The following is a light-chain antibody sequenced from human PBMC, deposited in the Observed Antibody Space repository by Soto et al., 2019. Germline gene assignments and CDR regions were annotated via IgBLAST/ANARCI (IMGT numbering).Light chain of an antibody. CDR3: QVWDSSSDHPGVV. J-gene: IGLJ2*01. CDR1: NIGSKS. Sequence: SYELTQPPSVSVAPGKTARITCGGNNIGSKSVHWYQQKPGQAPVLFIYYDSDRPSGIPARFSGSNSGNTATLTISRVEAGDEADYYCQVWDSSSDHPGVVFGGGTKLTVL. CDR2: YDS. V-gene: IGLV3-21*04.